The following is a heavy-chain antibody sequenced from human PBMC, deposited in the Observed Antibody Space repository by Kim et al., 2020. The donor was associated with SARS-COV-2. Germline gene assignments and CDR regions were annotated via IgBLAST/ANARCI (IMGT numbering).Heavy chain of an antibody. J-gene: IGHJ6*02. CDR2: FGTA. CDR3: ARHYGMDV. V-gene: IGHV1-69*01. Sequence: FGTANYAQKFQGRVTITADESTSTAYMELSSLRSEDTAVYYCARHYGMDVWGQGTTVTVSS.